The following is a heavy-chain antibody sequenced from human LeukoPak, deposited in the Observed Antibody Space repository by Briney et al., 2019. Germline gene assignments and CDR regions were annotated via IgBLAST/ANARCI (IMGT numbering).Heavy chain of an antibody. V-gene: IGHV3-33*01. CDR3: AREGGYCSGGSCRFFDY. CDR1: GFTFRTYG. J-gene: IGHJ4*02. CDR2: IWYDGSNE. Sequence: PGRSLRLSCAASGFTFRTYGMHWVRQAPGKGLEWVALIWYDGSNEDYVDSVKGRFTISRDNSNNTLFLQMYSLRAEDTAVYYCAREGGYCSGGSCRFFDYWGQGTLVTVSS. D-gene: IGHD2-15*01.